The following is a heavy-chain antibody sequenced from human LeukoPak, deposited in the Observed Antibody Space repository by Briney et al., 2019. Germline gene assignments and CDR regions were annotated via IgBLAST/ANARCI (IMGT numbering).Heavy chain of an antibody. CDR2: MYYSGST. V-gene: IGHV4-59*01. CDR1: GGSISSYY. J-gene: IGHJ6*03. CDR3: ARGLKKPIHYYYYMDV. Sequence: SETLSLTCTVSGGSISSYYWSWIRQPPGKGLEWIGYMYYSGSTNYNPSLKSRVTISADTSKNQFSLKLSSVTAADTAVYYCARGLKKPIHYYYYMDVWGKGTTVTVSS. D-gene: IGHD1-14*01.